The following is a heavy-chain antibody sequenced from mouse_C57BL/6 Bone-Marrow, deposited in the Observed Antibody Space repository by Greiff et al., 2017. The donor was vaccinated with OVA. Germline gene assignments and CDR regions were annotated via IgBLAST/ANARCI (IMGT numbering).Heavy chain of an antibody. CDR3: TTLTTVVAFDY. D-gene: IGHD1-1*01. CDR1: GFNIKDDY. Sequence: VQLQQSGAELVRPGASVKLSCTASGFNIKDDYMHWVKQRPEQGLEWIGWIDPENGDTEYASKFQGKATITADTSSNTAYLQLSSLTSEDTAVYYCTTLTTVVAFDYWGQGTTLTVSS. V-gene: IGHV14-4*01. J-gene: IGHJ2*01. CDR2: IDPENGDT.